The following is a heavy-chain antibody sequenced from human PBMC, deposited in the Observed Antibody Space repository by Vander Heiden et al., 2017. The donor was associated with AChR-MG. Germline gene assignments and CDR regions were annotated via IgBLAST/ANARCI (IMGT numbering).Heavy chain of an antibody. CDR1: VGSMSSGDYY. CDR2: SYYSGST. Sequence: QVQLQESGPGLVKPSQTLSLTCTAPVGSMSSGDYYWSWIRQPPWKGLEWIGYSYYSGSTYYNPALKSRVTISIDTSKHQFSLQMGYVTAADTAVYYFARRNTVKERFDYWGQGTMVTVSS. V-gene: IGHV4-30-4*01. CDR3: ARRNTVKERFDY. D-gene: IGHD4-17*01. J-gene: IGHJ4*02.